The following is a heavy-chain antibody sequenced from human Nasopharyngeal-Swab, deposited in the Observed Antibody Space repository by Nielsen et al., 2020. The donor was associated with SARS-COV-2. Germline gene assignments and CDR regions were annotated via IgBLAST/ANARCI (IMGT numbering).Heavy chain of an antibody. CDR2: ISGSGGST. Sequence: GGSLRLSCAASGFTFSSYAMSWVRQAPGKGLEWVSAISGSGGSTYYADSVKGRFTISRDNSENTLYLQMNSLRAEDTAVYYCARDLYRQQWPLYNYYGMDVWGQGTTVTVSS. D-gene: IGHD6-19*01. J-gene: IGHJ6*02. CDR3: ARDLYRQQWPLYNYYGMDV. CDR1: GFTFSSYA. V-gene: IGHV3-23*01.